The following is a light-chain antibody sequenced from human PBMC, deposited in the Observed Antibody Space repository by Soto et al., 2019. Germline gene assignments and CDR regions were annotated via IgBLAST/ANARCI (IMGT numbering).Light chain of an antibody. V-gene: IGKV1-5*03. CDR3: QQYNSYPIT. J-gene: IGKJ5*01. CDR2: KAS. Sequence: DIQMTQSPSTLSASVGDRVTITCRASQSISDWLAWYQQKPGKAPKLLIYKASGLESGVPSRFSGSGSGTELTLTITSLQPDDFATYYCQQYNSYPITFGQGTRLEMK. CDR1: QSISDW.